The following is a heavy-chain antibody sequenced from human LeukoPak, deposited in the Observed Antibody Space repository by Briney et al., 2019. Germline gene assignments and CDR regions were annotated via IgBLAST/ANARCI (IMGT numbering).Heavy chain of an antibody. CDR2: IYHSGST. J-gene: IGHJ1*01. V-gene: IGHV4-4*02. CDR1: GGSISSTNW. D-gene: IGHD6-6*01. Sequence: SGTLSLTCAVSGGSISSTNWWSWVRQPPGKGLEWIGEIYHSGSTNYNPSLKSRVTISVDTSKNQFSLKLSSVTAADTAVYYCARGRWGAARPRWGEYFQHWGQGTLVTVSS. CDR3: ARGRWGAARPRWGEYFQH.